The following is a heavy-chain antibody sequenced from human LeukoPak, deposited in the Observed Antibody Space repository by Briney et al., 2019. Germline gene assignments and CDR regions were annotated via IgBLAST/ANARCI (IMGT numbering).Heavy chain of an antibody. CDR3: TKDPNGDYIGAFDP. J-gene: IGHJ5*02. CDR2: ITGGHYAT. V-gene: IGHV3-23*01. D-gene: IGHD4-17*01. Sequence: GGSLRLSCAASGFSFSSFAMTCVRQAPGKGLEWVSSITGGHYATYNTDSVKGRFTISRDNAKNTLYLQMNSLRADDTAIYYCTKDPNGDYIGAFDPWGQGTLVTVSS. CDR1: GFSFSSFA.